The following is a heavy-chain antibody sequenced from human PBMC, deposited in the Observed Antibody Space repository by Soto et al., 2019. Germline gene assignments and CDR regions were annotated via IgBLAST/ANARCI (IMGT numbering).Heavy chain of an antibody. CDR1: GGSISSYY. D-gene: IGHD6-13*01. CDR3: ARSQSGYSSSRTLFDP. J-gene: IGHJ5*02. V-gene: IGHV4-59*01. CDR2: IYYSGST. Sequence: LSLTCTVSGGSISSYYWSWIRQPPGKGLEWIGYIYYSGSTNYNPSLKSRVTISVDTSKNQFSLKLSSVTAADTAVYYCARSQSGYSSSRTLFDPWGQGTLVTVPQ.